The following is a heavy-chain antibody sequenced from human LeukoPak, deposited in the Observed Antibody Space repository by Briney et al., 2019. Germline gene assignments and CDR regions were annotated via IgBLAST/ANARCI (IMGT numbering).Heavy chain of an antibody. V-gene: IGHV4-59*01. CDR1: GGSISSYY. J-gene: IGHJ4*02. Sequence: AETLSLTCTVSGGSISSYYWSWIRQPPGKGLEWIGYIYYSGSTNYNPSLKSRVTISVDPSKNQFSLKLSSVTAADTAVYYCARQQLSQLYYFDYWGQGTLVTVSS. D-gene: IGHD6-13*01. CDR2: IYYSGST. CDR3: ARQQLSQLYYFDY.